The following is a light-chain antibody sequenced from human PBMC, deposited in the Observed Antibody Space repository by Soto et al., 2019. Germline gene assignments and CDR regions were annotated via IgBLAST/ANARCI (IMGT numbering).Light chain of an antibody. V-gene: IGLV2-14*01. CDR1: SSDVGGYNY. CDR2: DVS. Sequence: QSVLTQPASVSGSPGQSITISCTGTSSDVGGYNYVSWYQQHPGKAPKLMIYDVSNRPSGISNRFSGSKSGNTASLTISGLQAEDEADYYCSSYTSSSTLVVFGGWTKVTVL. J-gene: IGLJ2*01. CDR3: SSYTSSSTLVV.